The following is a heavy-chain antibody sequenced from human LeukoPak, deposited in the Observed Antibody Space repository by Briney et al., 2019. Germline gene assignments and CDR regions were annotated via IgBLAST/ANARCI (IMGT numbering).Heavy chain of an antibody. CDR3: TRVGYIDEGIDY. D-gene: IGHD5-18*01. Sequence: GGSLRLSCAASGFTFSSYAMSWVRQAPGKGLEWVANIKQDGSKKSYVDSVKGRFTISRDNAKNSLYLKMNSLRAEDPAIYYCTRVGYIDEGIDYWGQGTLVTVSS. CDR2: IKQDGSKK. J-gene: IGHJ4*02. V-gene: IGHV3-7*04. CDR1: GFTFSSYA.